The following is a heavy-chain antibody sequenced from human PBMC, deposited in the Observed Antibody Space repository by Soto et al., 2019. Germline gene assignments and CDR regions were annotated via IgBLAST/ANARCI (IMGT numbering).Heavy chain of an antibody. Sequence: GGSLRLSCAASGFTFSNYAISWVRLTPGKGLEWVSAISASGGNTYIADSVKGRFTISRDNAKNSLYLQMNSLRAEDTAVYYCARGGYSSSWGVLKTSYCGMDVWGQGTTVTVSS. V-gene: IGHV3-23*01. CDR1: GFTFSNYA. CDR2: ISASGGNT. CDR3: ARGGYSSSWGVLKTSYCGMDV. D-gene: IGHD6-13*01. J-gene: IGHJ6*02.